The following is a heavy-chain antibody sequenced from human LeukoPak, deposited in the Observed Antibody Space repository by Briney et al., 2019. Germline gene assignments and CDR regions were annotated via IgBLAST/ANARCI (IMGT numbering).Heavy chain of an antibody. CDR2: IGGRGGST. J-gene: IGHJ4*02. CDR3: ARDPGVVAFHYFDL. Sequence: QPGGSLRLSCAASGFTFSSHAMAWVRQAPGKGLEWVSAIGGRGGSTYYADSVKGRFTISRDNSKNTVYPQMNSLRAEDTAVYYCARDPGVVAFHYFDLWGQGTLVTVSS. CDR1: GFTFSSHA. V-gene: IGHV3-23*01. D-gene: IGHD3-3*01.